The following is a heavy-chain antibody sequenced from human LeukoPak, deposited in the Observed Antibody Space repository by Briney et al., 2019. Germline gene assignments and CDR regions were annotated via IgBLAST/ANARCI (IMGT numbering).Heavy chain of an antibody. J-gene: IGHJ4*02. V-gene: IGHV4-39*01. D-gene: IGHD5-24*01. CDR1: GGSISSSSYY. Sequence: SEPLSLTCSVSGGSISSSSYYWGWIRQPPGQGLGWIGRIYYSGSTYYNPSLKSPVPLSVYTSKNQFSLKLSSVTAADTAVYYCARQGDGYNSCYWGQGTLVTVSS. CDR2: IYYSGST. CDR3: ARQGDGYNSCY.